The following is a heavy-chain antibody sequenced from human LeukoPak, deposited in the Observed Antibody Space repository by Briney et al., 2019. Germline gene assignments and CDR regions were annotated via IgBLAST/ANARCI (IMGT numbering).Heavy chain of an antibody. CDR2: ISGSGDSA. V-gene: IGHV3-23*01. CDR3: AERVGEYSSTWFLDY. CDR1: GFTFSIYT. Sequence: GGSLRLSCAASGFTFSIYTMTWVRQAPGKGLEWVSAISGSGDSAFYADSVRGRFTISRDNSKNTLYLQMNSLRAEDTAVYYCAERVGEYSSTWFLDYWGQGTLVTVSS. J-gene: IGHJ4*02. D-gene: IGHD6-13*01.